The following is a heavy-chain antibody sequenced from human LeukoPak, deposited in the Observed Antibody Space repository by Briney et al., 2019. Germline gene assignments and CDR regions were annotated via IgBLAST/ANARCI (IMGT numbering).Heavy chain of an antibody. CDR3: AKEGFSSNWDNWHFDL. J-gene: IGHJ2*01. CDR2: IYSGGTT. V-gene: IGHV3-53*01. D-gene: IGHD6-13*01. Sequence: PGGSLRLSCAASGLTVTSNYMIWVRQAPGSGLEWVSVIYSGGTTYYPDSVKGRFTISRENAKNSLYLQMNSLRAGDTAVYYCAKEGFSSNWDNWHFDLWGRGTLVTVSS. CDR1: GLTVTSNY.